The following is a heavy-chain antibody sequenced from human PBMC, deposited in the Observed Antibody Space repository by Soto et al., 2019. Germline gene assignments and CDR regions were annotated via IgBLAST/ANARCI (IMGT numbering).Heavy chain of an antibody. J-gene: IGHJ4*02. D-gene: IGHD3-10*01. CDR1: GGSISSYS. CDR3: ARVPSTTLWFGELSRPFDY. Sequence: LSLTCTVSGGSISSYSWTWIRQPPGKGLEWIGYIYYSGSTNYNPSLKSRVTISVDTSKNQFSLKLSSATAADTAVYYCARVPSTTLWFGELSRPFDYWGQGTLVTVSS. V-gene: IGHV4-59*12. CDR2: IYYSGST.